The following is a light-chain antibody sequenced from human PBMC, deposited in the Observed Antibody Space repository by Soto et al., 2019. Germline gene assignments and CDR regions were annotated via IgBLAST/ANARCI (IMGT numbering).Light chain of an antibody. J-gene: IGLJ2*01. CDR2: DDD. CDR1: SSNIGNTY. V-gene: IGLV1-51*01. Sequence: QSVLTQPPSVSAAPGQKVTISCSGSSSNIGNTYVSWYQQLPGTAPKLLIYDDDRRPSGVPDRFSGSKSGTSATLGITGLQTGDEADYYCGAWGGGLSAVAFGGGTKLTVL. CDR3: GAWGGGLSAVA.